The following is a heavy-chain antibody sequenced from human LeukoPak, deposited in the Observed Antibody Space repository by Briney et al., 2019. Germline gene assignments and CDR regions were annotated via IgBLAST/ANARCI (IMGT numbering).Heavy chain of an antibody. J-gene: IGHJ4*02. CDR1: GFSFSDYY. V-gene: IGHV3-11*06. Sequence: PGGSLRLSCEASGFSFSDYYMSWIRRAPGKGLEWVSYISSGGSGTQYADSVKGRFTISRDNAKNSLYLQMNSLRAEDSAVYYCARDVDVLRFLNWGQGTLVTVSS. D-gene: IGHD3-3*01. CDR3: ARDVDVLRFLN. CDR2: ISSGGSGT.